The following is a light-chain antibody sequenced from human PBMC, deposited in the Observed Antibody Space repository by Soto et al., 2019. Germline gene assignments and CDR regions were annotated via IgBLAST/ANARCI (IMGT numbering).Light chain of an antibody. V-gene: IGLV2-23*02. CDR2: EVS. CDR1: SSDVGSYNL. CDR3: LLYRGGVYV. Sequence: QSVLTQPASVSGSPGQSITISCIGTSSDVGSYNLVSWYQQHPGKAPKVLIYEVSERPSGVSNRFSGSKSGNTASLTISGLQAEDEAEYYCLLYRGGVYVFGTGTKLTVL. J-gene: IGLJ1*01.